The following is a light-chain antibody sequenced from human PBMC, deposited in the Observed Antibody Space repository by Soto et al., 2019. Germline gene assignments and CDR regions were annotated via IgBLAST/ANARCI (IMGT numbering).Light chain of an antibody. CDR3: QQYGSSPPYT. V-gene: IGKV3-20*01. Sequence: EIVLTQSPGTLSLSPGERATLSCRASQSVGSNYLAWYQQKPGQAPGLLIYGASSRASGIPDRFSGSGSGTDFTLTISRLEPEDFAVYYCQQYGSSPPYTFGQGTKLEIK. CDR1: QSVGSNY. CDR2: GAS. J-gene: IGKJ2*01.